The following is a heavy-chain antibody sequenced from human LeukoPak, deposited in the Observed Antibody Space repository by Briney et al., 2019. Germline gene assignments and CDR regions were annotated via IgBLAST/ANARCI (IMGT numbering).Heavy chain of an antibody. D-gene: IGHD4-17*01. J-gene: IGHJ5*02. V-gene: IGHV1-69*05. CDR2: IIPIFGTA. Sequence: SVKVSCKASGGTFSSYAISWVRQAPGQGLEWTGGIIPIFGTANYAQKFQGRVTITTDESTSTAYMELSSLRSEDTAVYYCARGTTVTTLGWFDPWGQGTLVTVSS. CDR1: GGTFSSYA. CDR3: ARGTTVTTLGWFDP.